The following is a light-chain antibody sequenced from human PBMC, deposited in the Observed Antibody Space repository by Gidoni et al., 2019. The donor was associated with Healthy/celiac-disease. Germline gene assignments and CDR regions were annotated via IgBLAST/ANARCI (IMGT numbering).Light chain of an antibody. CDR2: EVS. V-gene: IGLV2-14*01. J-gene: IGLJ1*01. CDR1: SSDVGGYNY. CDR3: SSYTSSSTYV. Sequence: QSALTQPASVSGSPGQSIPISCTGTSSDVGGYNYVSGYQQHPGKAPKLMIYEVSNRPSGVPDRFSGSKSGNTASLTISGLQAEDEADYYCSSYTSSSTYVFGTGTKVTVL.